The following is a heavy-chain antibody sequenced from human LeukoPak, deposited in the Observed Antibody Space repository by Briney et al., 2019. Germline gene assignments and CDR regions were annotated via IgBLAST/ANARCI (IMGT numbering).Heavy chain of an antibody. Sequence: AGGSLRLSCAASGFTFSSYGMHWVRQAPGKGLEWVAFIRYDGSNKYYADSVKGRFTISRDNSKNTLYLQMNSLRAEDTAVYYCARVGTTVTTEAYFDYWGQGTLVTVSS. V-gene: IGHV3-30*02. CDR2: IRYDGSNK. J-gene: IGHJ4*02. D-gene: IGHD4-17*01. CDR3: ARVGTTVTTEAYFDY. CDR1: GFTFSSYG.